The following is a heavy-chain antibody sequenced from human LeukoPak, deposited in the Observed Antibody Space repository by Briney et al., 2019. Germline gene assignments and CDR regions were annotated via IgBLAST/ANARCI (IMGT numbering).Heavy chain of an antibody. V-gene: IGHV3-30-3*01. D-gene: IGHD1-26*01. CDR1: GFTFSRYP. J-gene: IGHJ4*02. Sequence: GGSLRLSCAASGFTFSRYPMHWVRQAPGKGLEGVAAMSYDETNKYYADSVKGRFTISRDITKNTLYLLMNSLIPGDTAVYYCARERVGAIENWGQGTLVTVSS. CDR3: ARERVGAIEN. CDR2: MSYDETNK.